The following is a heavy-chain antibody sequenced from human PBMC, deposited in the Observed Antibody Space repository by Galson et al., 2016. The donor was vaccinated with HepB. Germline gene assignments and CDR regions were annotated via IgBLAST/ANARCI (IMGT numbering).Heavy chain of an antibody. V-gene: IGHV3-23*01. CDR1: GFTFNSYA. CDR3: AKDTNPGGYAPHD. D-gene: IGHD2-2*01. Sequence: SLRLSCAASGFTFNSYAMNWVRQAAGKGLEWVSLISGSGGIRHYADSVKGRVPISRDNSENTADMQMNSLRAEDTAVYYCAKDTNPGGYAPHDWCQGTLVSVSS. CDR2: ISGSGGIR. J-gene: IGHJ4*02.